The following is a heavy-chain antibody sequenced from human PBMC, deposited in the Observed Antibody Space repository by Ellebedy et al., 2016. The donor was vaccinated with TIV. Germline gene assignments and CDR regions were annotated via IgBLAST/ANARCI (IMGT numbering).Heavy chain of an antibody. V-gene: IGHV3-21*01. J-gene: IGHJ4*02. CDR3: ARDLGDYVWGSYYFDY. Sequence: GESLKISXAASGFTFSSYSMNWVRQAPGKGLEWVSSISSSSSYIYYADSVKGRFTISRDNAKNSLYLQMNSLRAEDTAVYYCARDLGDYVWGSYYFDYWGQGTLVTVSS. CDR1: GFTFSSYS. CDR2: ISSSSSYI. D-gene: IGHD3-16*01.